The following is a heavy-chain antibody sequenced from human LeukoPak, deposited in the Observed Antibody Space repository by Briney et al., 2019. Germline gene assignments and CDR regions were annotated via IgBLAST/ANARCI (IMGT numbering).Heavy chain of an antibody. J-gene: IGHJ6*01. Sequence: SSGTLSLTCTLSGGSVSKYYWSWIRQPPGKGLEWIGYIFYSGTTSYTPSLQSRVTISLDTSKNQFSLKVSSVSAADTAVYFCARHVTYYGMAVWGQGSTVTVSS. CDR2: IFYSGTT. CDR3: ARHVTYYGMAV. V-gene: IGHV4-59*08. CDR1: GGSVSKYY. D-gene: IGHD2/OR15-2a*01.